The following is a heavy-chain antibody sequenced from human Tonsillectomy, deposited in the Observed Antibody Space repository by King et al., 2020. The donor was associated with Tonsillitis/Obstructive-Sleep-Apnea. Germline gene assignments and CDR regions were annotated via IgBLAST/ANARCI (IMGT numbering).Heavy chain of an antibody. CDR2: IWSDEKTK. D-gene: IGHD3-3*01. CDR3: ARESLYYDLWSGQGAFDI. Sequence: VQLVESGGGVVQPGRSLRLSCAASGFTFTSYGMHWVRQAPGKGLEWVASIWSDEKTKYYGDSVKGRFTISRDSSKNTLYVQMNSLRAEDTAVYYCARESLYYDLWSGQGAFDIWGQGTMVTVSS. V-gene: IGHV3-33*01. J-gene: IGHJ3*02. CDR1: GFTFTSYG.